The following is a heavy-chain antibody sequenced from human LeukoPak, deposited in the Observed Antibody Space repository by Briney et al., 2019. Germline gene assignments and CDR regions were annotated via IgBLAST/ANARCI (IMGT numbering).Heavy chain of an antibody. D-gene: IGHD3-22*01. V-gene: IGHV3-21*01. Sequence: PGGSLRLSCAASGFTFSSYSMNWVRQAPGKGLEWVSSISSSSSYIYYADSVKGRFTISRDNAKNSLYLQMNSLRAEDTAVYYCAKDGSSGSYTYFDLWGRGTLVTVSS. CDR2: ISSSSSYI. J-gene: IGHJ2*01. CDR3: AKDGSSGSYTYFDL. CDR1: GFTFSSYS.